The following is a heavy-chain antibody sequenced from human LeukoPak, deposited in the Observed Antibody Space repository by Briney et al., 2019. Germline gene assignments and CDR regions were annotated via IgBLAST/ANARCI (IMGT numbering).Heavy chain of an antibody. CDR2: IYYSGST. V-gene: IGHV4-39*07. CDR1: GGSISSSSYY. J-gene: IGHJ4*02. CDR3: ARDHSFWGSSGWYYY. D-gene: IGHD6-19*01. Sequence: PSQTLSLTCTVSGGSISSSSYYWGWIRQPPGKGLEWIGSIYYSGSTYYNPSLKSRVTISVDTSKNQFSLKLSSVTAADTAVYYCARDHSFWGSSGWYYYWGQGTLVTVSS.